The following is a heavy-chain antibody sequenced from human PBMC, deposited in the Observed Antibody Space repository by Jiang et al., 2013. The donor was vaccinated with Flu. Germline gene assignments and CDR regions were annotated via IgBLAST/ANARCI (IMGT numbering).Heavy chain of an antibody. J-gene: IGHJ4*02. Sequence: LLKPSETLSLTCAVYGGSFSGYYWSWIRQPPGKGLEWIGEINHSGSTNYNPSLKSRVTISVDTSKNQFSLKLSSVTAADTAVYYCARGSGGRIVATISGGHLDYWGQGTLVTVSS. CDR2: INHSGST. CDR1: GGSFSGYY. D-gene: IGHD5-12*01. CDR3: ARGSGGRIVATISGGHLDY. V-gene: IGHV4-34*01.